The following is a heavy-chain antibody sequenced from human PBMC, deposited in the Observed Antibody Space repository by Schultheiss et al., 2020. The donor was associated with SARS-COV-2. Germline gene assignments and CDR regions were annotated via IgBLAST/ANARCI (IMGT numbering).Heavy chain of an antibody. D-gene: IGHD3-16*01. CDR3: ARGSEGLDY. Sequence: GGSLRLSCAASGFTVSSNYMSWVRQAPGKGLEWVSAISGSGGSTYYADSVKGRFTISRDNSKNTLYLQMNSLRAEDTAVYYCARGSEGLDYWGQGTLVTVSS. CDR1: GFTVSSNY. J-gene: IGHJ4*02. V-gene: IGHV3-23*01. CDR2: ISGSGGST.